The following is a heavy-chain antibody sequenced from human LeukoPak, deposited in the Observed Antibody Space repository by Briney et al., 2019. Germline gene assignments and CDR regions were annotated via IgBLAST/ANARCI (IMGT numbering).Heavy chain of an antibody. CDR2: ISSSSSYI. CDR3: AELGITMIGGV. J-gene: IGHJ6*04. Sequence: GGALRLSCAASGFTFSSYEMNWVRQAPGKGLEWVSSISSSSSYIYYADSVKGRFTISRDNAKNSLYLQMNSLRAEDTAVYYCAELGITMIGGVWGKGTTLTIPS. CDR1: GFTFSSYE. V-gene: IGHV3-21*01. D-gene: IGHD3-10*02.